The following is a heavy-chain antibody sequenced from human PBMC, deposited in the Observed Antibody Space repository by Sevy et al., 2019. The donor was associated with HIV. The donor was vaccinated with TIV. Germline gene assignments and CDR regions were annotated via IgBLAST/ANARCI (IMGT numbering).Heavy chain of an antibody. CDR1: GGPISSYY. J-gene: IGHJ5*02. CDR3: ARAPPVRSGDDSLNWFDP. CDR2: IHYSGST. V-gene: IGHV4-59*01. D-gene: IGHD5-12*01. Sequence: SETLPLTCSVSGGPISSYYWSWIRQPPGKRLEWIGYIHYSGSTNYNPSLNSRLTISVDTSKKQFSLRLTSVTAADTAVYYCARAPPVRSGDDSLNWFDPWGQGILVTVSS.